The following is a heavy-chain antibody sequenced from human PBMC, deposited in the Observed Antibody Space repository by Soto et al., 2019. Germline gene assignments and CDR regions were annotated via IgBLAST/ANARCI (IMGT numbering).Heavy chain of an antibody. Sequence: ASVKVSCKVSGHTFTAYYIHWVRQAPGQGLEWMGWINPSGGSTSYAQKFQGRVTMTRDTSTSTVYMELSSLRSEDTAVYYCARDLPYCSSTSCPPYYYYGMDVWGQGTTVTVSS. D-gene: IGHD2-2*01. CDR1: GHTFTAYY. V-gene: IGHV1-46*01. J-gene: IGHJ6*02. CDR2: INPSGGST. CDR3: ARDLPYCSSTSCPPYYYYGMDV.